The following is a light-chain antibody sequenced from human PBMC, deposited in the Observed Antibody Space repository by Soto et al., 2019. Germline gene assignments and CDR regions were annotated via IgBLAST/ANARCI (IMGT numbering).Light chain of an antibody. V-gene: IGKV3-20*01. J-gene: IGKJ1*01. CDR3: HHYGSSPPWT. CDR2: GAS. CDR1: QTVSSTY. Sequence: EVVLTQSPGTLSLSPGERATLSCRASQTVSSTYLAWYQQKPGQAPRLLIYGASSRATGIPDRFSGSGSGTDFPLTISRLEAEDSAVYYCHHYGSSPPWTFGQGTKVEI.